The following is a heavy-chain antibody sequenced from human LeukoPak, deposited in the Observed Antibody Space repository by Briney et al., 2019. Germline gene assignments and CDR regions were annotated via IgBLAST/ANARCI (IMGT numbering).Heavy chain of an antibody. Sequence: SETLSLTCTVSGGSIRTYYWSWLRQPPGKGLEWIGFTSYSGSTTYNPSLKSRVTISLDMSKNQFSLELTSVTAADTAVYYCARDLGSVSQYYYYMDVWGKGTTVTVSS. D-gene: IGHD2-15*01. J-gene: IGHJ6*03. CDR1: GGSIRTYY. V-gene: IGHV4-59*01. CDR3: ARDLGSVSQYYYYMDV. CDR2: TSYSGST.